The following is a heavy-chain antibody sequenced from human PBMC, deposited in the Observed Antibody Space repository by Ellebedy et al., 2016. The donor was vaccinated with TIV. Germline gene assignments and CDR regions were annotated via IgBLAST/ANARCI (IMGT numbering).Heavy chain of an antibody. J-gene: IGHJ2*01. CDR2: IKQDGSEK. V-gene: IGHV3-7*04. CDR3: ARRYFDL. CDR1: GFTFSNYW. Sequence: GESLKISXAASGFTFSNYWMYWVRQAPGKGLEWVANIKQDGSEKYYVGSVKGRFTISRDNAKNSLYLQMNSLRAEDTAVYYCARRYFDLWGRGTLVTVSS.